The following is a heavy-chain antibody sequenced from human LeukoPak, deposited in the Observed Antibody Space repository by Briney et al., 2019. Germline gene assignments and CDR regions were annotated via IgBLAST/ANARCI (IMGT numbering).Heavy chain of an antibody. CDR3: ARLRSMTTVTTGYWFDP. CDR1: GGSISSYY. J-gene: IGHJ5*02. CDR2: IYYSGST. D-gene: IGHD4-17*01. Sequence: SETLSLTCTVSGGSISSYYWSWIRQPPGKGLEWIGYIYYSGSTNYNPSLKSRVTISVDTSKNQFSLKLSSVTAADTAMYYCARLRSMTTVTTGYWFDPWGQGTLVTVSS. V-gene: IGHV4-59*01.